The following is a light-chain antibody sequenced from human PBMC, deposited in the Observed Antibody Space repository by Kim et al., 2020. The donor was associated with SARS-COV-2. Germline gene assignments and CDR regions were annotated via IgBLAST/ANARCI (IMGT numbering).Light chain of an antibody. CDR3: CSYVGSSTLRV. Sequence: QSALTQPASVSGSPGQSITISCTGTSSDVGSYNLVSWYQQHPGKAPKLMIYEVSKRPSGVSNRFSGSKSGNTASLTISGLQAEDEADYYCCSYVGSSTLRVFGGGTQLTVL. CDR2: EVS. J-gene: IGLJ3*02. CDR1: SSDVGSYNL. V-gene: IGLV2-23*02.